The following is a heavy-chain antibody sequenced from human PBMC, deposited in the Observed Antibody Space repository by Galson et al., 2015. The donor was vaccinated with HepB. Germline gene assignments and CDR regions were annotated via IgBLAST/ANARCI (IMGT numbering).Heavy chain of an antibody. CDR3: ARDHGDYYGSGRQFDY. CDR2: IWFDVSNK. CDR1: GFIFSNHA. Sequence: SLRLSCAASGFIFSNHAMNWVRQAPGKGLEWVAVIWFDVSNKYYVDSAKGRITISRDNSKNTLYLEINSLRVEDTAVYYCARDHGDYYGSGRQFDYWGQGTLVTVSS. D-gene: IGHD3-10*01. J-gene: IGHJ4*02. V-gene: IGHV3-33*01.